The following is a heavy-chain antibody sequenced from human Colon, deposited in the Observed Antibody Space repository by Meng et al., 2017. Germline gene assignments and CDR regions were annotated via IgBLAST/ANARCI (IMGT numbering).Heavy chain of an antibody. CDR1: GFTFSTYW. D-gene: IGHD5-12*01. V-gene: IGHV3-7*01. CDR2: IKEDGSDQ. Sequence: GGSLRLSCAASGFTFSTYWMSWVRQAPGKGLEWVANIKEDGSDQYYVDSVKGRFTISRDNAKNSLYLQMNSLRAEDTAVYYCARDSSGYDYWGQGTRVTVSS. J-gene: IGHJ4*02. CDR3: ARDSSGYDY.